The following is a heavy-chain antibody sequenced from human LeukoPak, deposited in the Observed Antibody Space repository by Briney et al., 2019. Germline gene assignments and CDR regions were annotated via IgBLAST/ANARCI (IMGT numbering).Heavy chain of an antibody. D-gene: IGHD6-19*01. CDR1: GFTFSTSA. CDR3: ARGHSVWYDY. V-gene: IGHV3-23*01. J-gene: IGHJ4*02. CDR2: VSGNGSST. Sequence: PGGSLRLSCAASGFTFSTSAMSCVRQAPGKGLGWVSAVSGNGSSTYYADSVKGRFTISRDNSKNRLYVQMNSLSAENTAVYYCARGHSVWYDYWGQGTLVTVSS.